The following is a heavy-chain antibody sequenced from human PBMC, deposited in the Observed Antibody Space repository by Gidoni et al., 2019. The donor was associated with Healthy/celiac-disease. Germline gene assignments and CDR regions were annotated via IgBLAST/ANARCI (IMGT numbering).Heavy chain of an antibody. CDR3: ARVEYDFWSGYRYYYYYYYMDV. Sequence: VKKPGASVKVSCKASGYTFTSYDINWVRQATGQGLEWMGWMNPNSGNTGYAQKFQGRVTMTRNTSISTAYMELSSLRSEDTAVYYCARVEYDFWSGYRYYYYYYYMDVWGKGTTVTVSS. CDR1: GYTFTSYD. D-gene: IGHD3-3*01. J-gene: IGHJ6*03. CDR2: MNPNSGNT. V-gene: IGHV1-8*01.